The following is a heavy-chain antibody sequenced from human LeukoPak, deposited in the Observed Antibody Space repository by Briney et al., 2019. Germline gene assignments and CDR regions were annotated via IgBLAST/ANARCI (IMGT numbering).Heavy chain of an antibody. V-gene: IGHV3-15*01. D-gene: IGHD2-2*01. CDR1: GFTFGNAW. Sequence: KTGGSLRLSCAASGFTFGNAWMSWVRQAPGKGLEGVGRIKSKTDGGTTDYAAPVKGRFTISRDDSKNTLYLQMNSLKTEDTAVYYCTTGYCSRTSCYYFDYWGQGTLVTVSS. CDR2: IKSKTDGGTT. CDR3: TTGYCSRTSCYYFDY. J-gene: IGHJ4*02.